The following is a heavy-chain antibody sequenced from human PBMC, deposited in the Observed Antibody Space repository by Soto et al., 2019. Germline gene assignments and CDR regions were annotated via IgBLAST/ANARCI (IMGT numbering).Heavy chain of an antibody. CDR3: SRDLSRSSGRNFDY. CDR2: IYHSGST. Sequence: QVQLQESGPGLVKPSGTLSLTCAVSGGSISSSNWWSWVRQPPGKGLEWIGEIYHSGSTNYNPSLKSRVTISVDKSKNQFSRELGSVTAGDTAVYYCSRDLSRSSGRNFDYWGQGTLVTVSS. J-gene: IGHJ4*02. D-gene: IGHD6-19*01. V-gene: IGHV4-4*02. CDR1: GGSISSSNW.